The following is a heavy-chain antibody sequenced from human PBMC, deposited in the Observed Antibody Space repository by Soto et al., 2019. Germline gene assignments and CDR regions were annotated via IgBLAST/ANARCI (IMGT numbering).Heavy chain of an antibody. V-gene: IGHV4-59*01. J-gene: IGHJ6*02. Sequence: QVQLQESGPGLVKPSETLSLTCTVSGGSISSYYWRWIRQPPGKGLEWIGYIYYSGSTNYNPSPKSRVSISVDTSKNQFSQKLSSVTAADTAVYYWAREGLTGTIGLYYYYGMDVWGQGTTVTVSS. D-gene: IGHD1-7*01. CDR3: AREGLTGTIGLYYYYGMDV. CDR1: GGSISSYY. CDR2: IYYSGST.